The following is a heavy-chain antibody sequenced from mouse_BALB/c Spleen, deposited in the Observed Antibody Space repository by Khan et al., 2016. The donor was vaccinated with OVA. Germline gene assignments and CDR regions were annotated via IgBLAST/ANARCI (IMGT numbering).Heavy chain of an antibody. Sequence: EVQLQESGPDLVKPSQSLSLTCTVTGPSITSGYTWPWIRQFPGNKLEWMGYIHYGGITNYNPSLKSRISITRDTSKTQFFLQLNSVTAEDTATDYCARFDGSRAFDYWGQGTTLTVSA. CDR2: IHYGGIT. V-gene: IGHV3-1*02. CDR3: ARFDGSRAFDY. CDR1: GPSITSGYT. D-gene: IGHD1-1*01. J-gene: IGHJ2*01.